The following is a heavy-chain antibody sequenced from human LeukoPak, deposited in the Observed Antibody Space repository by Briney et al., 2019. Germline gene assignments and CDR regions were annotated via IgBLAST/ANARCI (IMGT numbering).Heavy chain of an antibody. CDR2: IYYSGST. J-gene: IGHJ4*02. CDR3: ARVIRGVILYYFDY. V-gene: IGHV4-59*01. Sequence: SETLSLTCTVSGGSISSYYWSWIRQPPGKGPEWIGYIYYSGSTNYNPSLKSRVTISVDTSKNQFSLKLSSVTAADTAVYYCARVIRGVILYYFDYWGQGTLVTVSS. D-gene: IGHD3-10*01. CDR1: GGSISSYY.